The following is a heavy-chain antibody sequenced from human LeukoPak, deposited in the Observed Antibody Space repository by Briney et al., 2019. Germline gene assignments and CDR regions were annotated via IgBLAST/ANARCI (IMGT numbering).Heavy chain of an antibody. Sequence: SETLSLTCTVSGGSISSRSYYWGWIRQPPGKGLEWIGKISDSGNTYYSPSLRSRVTISIDMSKNQFSLKLSSVTATDTAVYYCARGEKVHDYFDYWGQGTLVTVSS. CDR2: ISDSGNT. J-gene: IGHJ4*02. CDR3: ARGEKVHDYFDY. V-gene: IGHV4-39*01. CDR1: GGSISSRSYY. D-gene: IGHD3-16*01.